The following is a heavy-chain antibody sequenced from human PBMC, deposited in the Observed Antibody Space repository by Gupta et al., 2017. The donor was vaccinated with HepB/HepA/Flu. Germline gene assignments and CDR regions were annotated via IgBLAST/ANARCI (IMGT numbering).Heavy chain of an antibody. CDR3: ARVQRFDRGYGDY. D-gene: IGHD3-9*01. J-gene: IGHJ4*02. CDR1: GFSISSSP. CDR2: MWYDGSSE. Sequence: QVHLVESGGGVVQPGGSLRLSCAASGFSISSSPIHWVRQATGKGLEWGAVMWYDGSSEYYANSVNGRFTVSRDISKNTHYLQMDNLKAEDTALYYCARVQRFDRGYGDYWGQGTLVTVSS. V-gene: IGHV3-33*01.